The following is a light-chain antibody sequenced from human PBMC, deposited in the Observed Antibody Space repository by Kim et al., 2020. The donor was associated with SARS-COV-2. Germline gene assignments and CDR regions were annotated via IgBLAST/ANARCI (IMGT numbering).Light chain of an antibody. V-gene: IGLV1-44*01. CDR3: SAWDDSLNGVI. J-gene: IGLJ2*01. CDR1: TSNIGTNA. CDR2: SNA. Sequence: GQRVTISCSGSTSNIGTNAVNWYQQLPGTAPKLLIYSNAHRPSGVPDRFSGSKSGTSASLAISGLQSEDEADYYCSAWDDSLNGVIFGGGTQLTVL.